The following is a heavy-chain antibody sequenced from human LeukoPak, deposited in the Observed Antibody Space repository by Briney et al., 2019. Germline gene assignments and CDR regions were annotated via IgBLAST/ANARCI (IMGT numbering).Heavy chain of an antibody. Sequence: ASVKVSCKASGYTFTSYYMHWVRQAPGQGLEWMGIINPSGGSTSYAQKFHGRVTMTRDMSTSTVYIELSSLRSEDTAVYYCARVLYSGYDYVGYWGQGTLVTVSS. CDR3: ARVLYSGYDYVGY. V-gene: IGHV1-46*01. CDR1: GYTFTSYY. CDR2: INPSGGST. D-gene: IGHD5-12*01. J-gene: IGHJ4*02.